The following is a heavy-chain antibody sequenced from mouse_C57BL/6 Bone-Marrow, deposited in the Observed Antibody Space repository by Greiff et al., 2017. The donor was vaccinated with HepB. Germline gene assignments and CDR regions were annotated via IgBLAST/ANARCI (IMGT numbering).Heavy chain of an antibody. CDR1: GFTFSDYG. Sequence: EVKLMESGGGLVKPGGSLKLSCAASGFTFSDYGMHWVRQAPEKGLEWVAYISSGSSNIYYADTVKGRFTISRDNAKNTLFLQMTSLRSEDTAMYDCARTTVVTYWYFDVWGTGTTVTVSS. V-gene: IGHV5-17*01. J-gene: IGHJ1*03. D-gene: IGHD1-1*01. CDR3: ARTTVVTYWYFDV. CDR2: ISSGSSNI.